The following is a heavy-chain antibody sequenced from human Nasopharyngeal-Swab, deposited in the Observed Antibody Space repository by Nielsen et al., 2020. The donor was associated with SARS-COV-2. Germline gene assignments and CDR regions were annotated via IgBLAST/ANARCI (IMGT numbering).Heavy chain of an antibody. CDR3: ARVRFFDSLKYFDL. Sequence: GGSLRLSCAASEFTFSDYYMSWIRQAPGKGLEWVSYISTSDSYTNYADSVKGRFTISRDNAKNSLYLQMNSLRAEDTAVYFRARVRFFDSLKYFDLWGRGTLVTVSS. CDR2: ISTSDSYT. D-gene: IGHD3-9*01. V-gene: IGHV3-11*05. J-gene: IGHJ2*01. CDR1: EFTFSDYY.